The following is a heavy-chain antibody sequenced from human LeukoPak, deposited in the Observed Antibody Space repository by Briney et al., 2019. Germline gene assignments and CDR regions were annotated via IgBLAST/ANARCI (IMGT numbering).Heavy chain of an antibody. Sequence: PSETLSLTCTVSGGSISSGSYYWDWIRQPPGKGLEWIGGFYYSGRTYYNPSLKSRVTISVDTSKNQFSLRLSSVTAADTAVYYCARVTGYIVEDYFDYWGQGTLVTVSS. CDR3: ARVTGYIVEDYFDY. D-gene: IGHD3-22*01. V-gene: IGHV4-39*01. CDR2: FYYSGRT. J-gene: IGHJ4*02. CDR1: GGSISSGSYY.